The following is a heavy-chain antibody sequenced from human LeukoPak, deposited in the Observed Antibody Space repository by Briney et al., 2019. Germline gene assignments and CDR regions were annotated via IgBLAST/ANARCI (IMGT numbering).Heavy chain of an antibody. D-gene: IGHD6-13*01. J-gene: IGHJ4*02. Sequence: PSETLSLTCTVSGGSISSGSYYWSWIRQPAGKGLEWIGRIYTSGSTNYNPSLKGRVTISVDTSKNQFSLKLSSVTAADTAVYYCARGAAAGPKTNDYWGQGTLVTVSS. CDR2: IYTSGST. CDR3: ARGAAAGPKTNDY. V-gene: IGHV4-61*02. CDR1: GGSISSGSYY.